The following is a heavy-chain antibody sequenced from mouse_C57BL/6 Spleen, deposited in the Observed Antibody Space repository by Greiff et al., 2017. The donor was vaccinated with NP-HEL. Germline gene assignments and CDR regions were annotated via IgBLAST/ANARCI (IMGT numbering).Heavy chain of an antibody. CDR2: INPNNGGT. CDR1: GYTFTDYN. J-gene: IGHJ2*01. Sequence: VQLQQSGPELVKPGASVKMSCKASGYTFTDYNMHWVKQSHGKSLEWIGYINPNNGGTAYNQKFKGKAILTADKSSSTAYMELRSLTSEDSAVYYCTRGDWSLGYWGQGTTLTVSS. CDR3: TRGDWSLGY. D-gene: IGHD3-1*01. V-gene: IGHV1-22*01.